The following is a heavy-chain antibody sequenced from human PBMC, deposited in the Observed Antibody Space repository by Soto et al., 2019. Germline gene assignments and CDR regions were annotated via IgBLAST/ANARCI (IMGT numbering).Heavy chain of an antibody. Sequence: ASVKVSCKASGYTFTGYYMHWVRQAPGQGLEWMGWINPNSGGTNYAQKFQGWVTMTRDTSISTAYMELSRLRSDDTAVYYCARGLYSSSSTPLDYWGQGTLVTVPQ. J-gene: IGHJ4*02. CDR2: INPNSGGT. CDR3: ARGLYSSSSTPLDY. D-gene: IGHD6-6*01. CDR1: GYTFTGYY. V-gene: IGHV1-2*04.